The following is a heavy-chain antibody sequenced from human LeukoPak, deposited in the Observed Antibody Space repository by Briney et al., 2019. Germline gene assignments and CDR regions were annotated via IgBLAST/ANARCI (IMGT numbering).Heavy chain of an antibody. D-gene: IGHD5-18*01. J-gene: IGHJ3*02. CDR1: GYTFTSYY. V-gene: IGHV1-46*01. Sequence: ASVKVSCKASGYTFTSYYMHWVRQAPGQGLEWMGIINPSGGSTSCAQKFQGRVTMTRDMSTGTVYMELSSLRSEDTAVYYCARNSYSYGYNLDAFDIWGQGTMVTVSS. CDR2: INPSGGST. CDR3: ARNSYSYGYNLDAFDI.